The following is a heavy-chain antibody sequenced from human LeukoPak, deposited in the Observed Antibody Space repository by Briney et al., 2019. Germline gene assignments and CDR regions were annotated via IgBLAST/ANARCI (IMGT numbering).Heavy chain of an antibody. CDR3: ARLPSTPYNWFDP. Sequence: SETLSLTCTVSGGSISSSSYYWGWIRQPPGKGLEWIGSIYYSGSTYYNPSLKSRVTIPVDTSKNQFSLKLSSVTAADTAVYYCARLPSTPYNWFDPWGQGTLVTVSS. CDR1: GGSISSSSYY. J-gene: IGHJ5*02. D-gene: IGHD2-15*01. CDR2: IYYSGST. V-gene: IGHV4-39*01.